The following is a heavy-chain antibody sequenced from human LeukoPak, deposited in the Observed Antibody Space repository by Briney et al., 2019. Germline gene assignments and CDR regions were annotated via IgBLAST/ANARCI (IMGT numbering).Heavy chain of an antibody. J-gene: IGHJ3*02. D-gene: IGHD2-2*01. CDR3: ARQKCTSTSCLTKNAFDI. V-gene: IGHV4-4*09. Sequence: SETLSLTCTVSGSISGYYWSWIRQPPEKGLEWIGYIYTSGSTNYNPSLESRVTISVDTSKNQFSLDLSSVTAADTAVYYCARQKCTSTSCLTKNAFDIWSQGTMVTVSS. CDR2: IYTSGST. CDR1: GSISGYY.